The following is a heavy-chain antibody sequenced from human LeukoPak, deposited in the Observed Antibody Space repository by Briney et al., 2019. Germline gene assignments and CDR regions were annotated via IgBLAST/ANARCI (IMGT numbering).Heavy chain of an antibody. CDR3: ARRGLTYSSSFFAF. V-gene: IGHV4-39*01. CDR2: IFYSGNT. J-gene: IGHJ4*02. CDR1: GGSIVGSNYY. Sequence: SETLSLTCTVSGGSIVGSNYYWGWIRQPPGKGLEWIGHIFYSGNTYYNPSLKSRVTISVDTSKNQFSLHLSSVTAADTATYYCARRGLTYSSSFFAFWGQGTLVTVSS. D-gene: IGHD1-26*01.